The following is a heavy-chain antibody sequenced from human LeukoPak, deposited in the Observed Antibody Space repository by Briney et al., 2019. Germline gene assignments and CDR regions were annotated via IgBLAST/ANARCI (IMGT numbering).Heavy chain of an antibody. Sequence: GASVKVSCKASGYTFTSYYMHWVRQAPGQGLEWMGIINPSGGSTSYAQKFQGRVTMTRDTSTSTAYMELSSLRSEDTAVYYCARDGYGDPLLGPWGQGTLVTVSS. V-gene: IGHV1-46*01. J-gene: IGHJ5*02. CDR1: GYTFTSYY. D-gene: IGHD4-17*01. CDR3: ARDGYGDPLLGP. CDR2: INPSGGST.